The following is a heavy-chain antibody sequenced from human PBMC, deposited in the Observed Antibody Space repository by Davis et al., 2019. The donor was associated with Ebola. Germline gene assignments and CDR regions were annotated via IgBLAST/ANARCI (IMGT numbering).Heavy chain of an antibody. CDR3: ARDGIAAPRGDY. J-gene: IGHJ4*02. CDR1: GYTFTYRY. V-gene: IGHV1-18*04. Sequence: ASVKVSCKASGYTFTYRYLHWVRQAPGQGLEWMGWINPHNGNTNYAQNVQGRVTMTTDTSTSTAYMELRSLRSDDTAVYYCARDGIAAPRGDYWGQGTLVTVSS. CDR2: INPHNGNT. D-gene: IGHD6-25*01.